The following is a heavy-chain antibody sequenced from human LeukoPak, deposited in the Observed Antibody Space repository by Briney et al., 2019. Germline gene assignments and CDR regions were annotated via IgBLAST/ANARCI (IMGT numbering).Heavy chain of an antibody. D-gene: IGHD3-10*01. Sequence: GGSLRLSCAASGFTFSSYSMNWVRQAPGKGLEWLSYISTSSTTIYYADSVKGRFTISRDNSKNTLYLQMNSLKAEDTAVYYCAKSPMVRGVIIRSVYYYMDVWGKGTTVTVSS. CDR3: AKSPMVRGVIIRSVYYYMDV. CDR2: ISTSSTTI. CDR1: GFTFSSYS. J-gene: IGHJ6*03. V-gene: IGHV3-48*01.